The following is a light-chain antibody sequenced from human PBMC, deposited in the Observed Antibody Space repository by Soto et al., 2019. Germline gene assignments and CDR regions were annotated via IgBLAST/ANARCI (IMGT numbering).Light chain of an antibody. V-gene: IGLV2-14*01. J-gene: IGLJ3*02. CDR3: RSYSGSSTRV. CDR2: EVS. Sequence: QSALTQPASVSGSPGQSITISCTGTSSDVGGYNYVSWYQQHPGKAPKLMIYEVSHRPSGVSNRFSGSKSGNTASLTISGLHAEDEADYYCRSYSGSSTRVFGGGTKLTVL. CDR1: SSDVGGYNY.